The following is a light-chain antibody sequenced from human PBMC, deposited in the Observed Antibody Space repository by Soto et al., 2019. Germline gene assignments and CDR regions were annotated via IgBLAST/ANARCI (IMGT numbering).Light chain of an antibody. CDR2: KAS. CDR3: QHYNSYSEA. CDR1: QSISSW. Sequence: EIQMTQFPFTPSASVVYRGTIPLRASQSISSWLAWYQQKPGKAPKLLIYKASTLKSGVPSRFSGSGSGTEFTLTISSLQPDDFATYYCQHYNSYSEAFGQGTKVDIK. V-gene: IGKV1-5*03. J-gene: IGKJ1*01.